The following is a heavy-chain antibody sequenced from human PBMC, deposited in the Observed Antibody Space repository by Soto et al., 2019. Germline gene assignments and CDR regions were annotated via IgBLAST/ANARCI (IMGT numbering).Heavy chain of an antibody. D-gene: IGHD2-8*01. CDR3: ARDQRYCTNGVCSKTSYYFDY. V-gene: IGHV4-30-4*01. J-gene: IGHJ4*02. CDR2: IYHSGST. Sequence: SETLSLTCTVSGGSISSGDYYWSWIRQPPGKGLEWIGYIYHSGSTYYNPSLKSRTTISVDTSKNQFSLKLSSVTAADTAVYYCARDQRYCTNGVCSKTSYYFDYWGQGTQVTVSS. CDR1: GGSISSGDYY.